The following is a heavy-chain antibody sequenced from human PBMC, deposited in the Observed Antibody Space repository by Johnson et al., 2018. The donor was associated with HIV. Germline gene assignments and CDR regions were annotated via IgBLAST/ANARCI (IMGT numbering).Heavy chain of an antibody. CDR1: GFTFDDYD. Sequence: QVQLVESGGGVERPGGSLRLSCAASGFTFDDYDMSWVRQAPGKGLEWVAVISYDGSNKYYADSVKGRFTISRDNSKNTLYLQMNSLRAEDTAVYYCARDKGGIVGYDAFDIWGQGTMVTVSS. V-gene: IGHV3-30*03. D-gene: IGHD1-26*01. J-gene: IGHJ3*02. CDR2: ISYDGSNK. CDR3: ARDKGGIVGYDAFDI.